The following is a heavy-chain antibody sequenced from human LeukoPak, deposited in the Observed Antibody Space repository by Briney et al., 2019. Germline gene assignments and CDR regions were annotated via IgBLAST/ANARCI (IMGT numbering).Heavy chain of an antibody. CDR2: IRYDGSNK. J-gene: IGHJ4*02. Sequence: GGSLRLSCAASGFTFSSYGMHWVRQAPGKGLEWVAFIRYDGSNKYYADSVKGRFTISRDNSKNTLYLQMNSLRAEDTAVYYCAKGRASAIFGVVTPGVEDYWGQGTLVTVSS. CDR3: AKGRASAIFGVVTPGVEDY. V-gene: IGHV3-30*02. CDR1: GFTFSSYG. D-gene: IGHD3-3*01.